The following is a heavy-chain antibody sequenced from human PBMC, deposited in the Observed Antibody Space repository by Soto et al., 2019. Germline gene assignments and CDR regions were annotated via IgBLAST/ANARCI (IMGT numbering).Heavy chain of an antibody. D-gene: IGHD6-13*01. V-gene: IGHV3-23*01. Sequence: GGSLRLSCTASGFTFSSYAMSWVRQAPGKGLEWVSAISGSGGSTYYADSVKGRFTISRDNSKNTLFLQMNSLRAEDTAVYYCAKDMYSSSWYFYYYAMDVWGQGTTVTVS. CDR1: GFTFSSYA. CDR2: ISGSGGST. J-gene: IGHJ6*02. CDR3: AKDMYSSSWYFYYYAMDV.